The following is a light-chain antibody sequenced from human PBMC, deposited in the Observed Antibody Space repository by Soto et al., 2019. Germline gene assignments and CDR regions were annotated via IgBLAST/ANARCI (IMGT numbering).Light chain of an antibody. J-gene: IGLJ2*01. CDR2: EVS. CDR1: SSDVGGSNY. Sequence: QSALTQPASVSGSPGQSITISCTGTSSDVGGSNYVSWYRQHPGKAPKLMIYEVSYRPSGVSNRFSGSKSGNTASLTISGLQAEDEADYYCNSFTTGNTRIFGGGTQLTVL. V-gene: IGLV2-14*01. CDR3: NSFTTGNTRI.